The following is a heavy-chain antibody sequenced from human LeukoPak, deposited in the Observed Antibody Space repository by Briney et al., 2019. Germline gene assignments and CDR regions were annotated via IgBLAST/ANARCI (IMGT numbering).Heavy chain of an antibody. D-gene: IGHD3-9*01. Sequence: GGSLRLSCIASGVSISSNWMNWVRKAPGKGLEWVANIKQDGSEKYYVDSVKGRFTISRDNAKNSLYLQMNSLRAEDTAVYYCAKDSRMYYDILTGYFATRAFDVWSQGTMVTVSS. CDR3: AKDSRMYYDILTGYFATRAFDV. CDR2: IKQDGSEK. J-gene: IGHJ3*01. V-gene: IGHV3-7*01. CDR1: GVSISSNW.